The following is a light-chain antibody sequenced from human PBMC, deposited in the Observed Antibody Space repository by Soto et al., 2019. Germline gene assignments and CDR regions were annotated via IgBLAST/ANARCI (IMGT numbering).Light chain of an antibody. Sequence: TQSPATLSLSPGERVTLSCRASQSISSYLAWYQQKPGQASRLLIYDASTRVTGVPARFSGSGSGTEFTLTISSLQSEDFALYYCHQYNYWPRSFGQGTKVDIK. CDR2: DAS. CDR3: HQYNYWPRS. J-gene: IGKJ1*01. V-gene: IGKV3-15*01. CDR1: QSISSY.